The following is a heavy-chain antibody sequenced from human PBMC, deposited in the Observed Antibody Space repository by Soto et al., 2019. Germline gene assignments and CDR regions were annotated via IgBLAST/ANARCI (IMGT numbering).Heavy chain of an antibody. CDR3: ARGGHIAVVTASFDY. J-gene: IGHJ4*02. D-gene: IGHD2-21*02. Sequence: QVQLVQSGAEVRKPGASVKVSCKPSGYTFNTYYLHWLRQAPGQALEWMGVIHPSGGGTTYAQKFLGRVPVTRATSTTTVFMELSSLRSDDTAVYYCARGGHIAVVTASFDYWGQGTLVTVSS. CDR2: IHPSGGGT. V-gene: IGHV1-46*02. CDR1: GYTFNTYY.